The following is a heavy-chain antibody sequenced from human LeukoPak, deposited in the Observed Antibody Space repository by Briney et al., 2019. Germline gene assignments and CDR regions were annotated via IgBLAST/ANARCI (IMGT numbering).Heavy chain of an antibody. J-gene: IGHJ4*02. CDR3: AKDSWPGRSGLGGKRLFDY. V-gene: IGHV3-30*02. CDR2: IRYDGGNK. D-gene: IGHD3-16*01. Sequence: GGSLRLSCAASGFTFSSYGMHWVRQAPGKGLEWVAFIRYDGGNKYYADSVKGRFTISRDNPKNTLYLQMNSLRAEDTAVYYCAKDSWPGRSGLGGKRLFDYWGQGTLVTVSS. CDR1: GFTFSSYG.